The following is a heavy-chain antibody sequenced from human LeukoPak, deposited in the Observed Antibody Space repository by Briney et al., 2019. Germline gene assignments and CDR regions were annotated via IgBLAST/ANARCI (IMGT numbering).Heavy chain of an antibody. CDR3: AKAVVGATRGY. CDR2: ISGSGGST. J-gene: IGHJ4*02. D-gene: IGHD1-26*01. CDR1: GFTFSSYA. Sequence: GGSLRLSCAASGFTFSSYAMSWVRQAPRKGLEWVSAISGSGGSTYYADSVKGRFTISRDNSKNTLYLQMNSLRAEDTAVYYCAKAVVGATRGYWGQGTLVTVSS. V-gene: IGHV3-23*01.